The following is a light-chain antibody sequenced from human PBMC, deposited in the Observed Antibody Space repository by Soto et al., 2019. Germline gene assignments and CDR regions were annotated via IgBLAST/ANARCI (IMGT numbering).Light chain of an antibody. V-gene: IGKV1-33*01. J-gene: IGKJ3*01. CDR2: DAS. CDR3: QQYDNRPFT. CDR1: QDISNY. Sequence: DIQMTQSPSSLSASVGDRVTITCQASQDISNYLNWYQQKPGKAPKLLIYDASNLETGVPSRFSGSGSGTEFTFTISSLQPEDIATYYCQQYDNRPFTFGPGTKVDIK.